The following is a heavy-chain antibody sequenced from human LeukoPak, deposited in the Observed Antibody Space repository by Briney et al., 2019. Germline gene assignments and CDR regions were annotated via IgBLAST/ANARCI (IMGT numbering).Heavy chain of an antibody. D-gene: IGHD2-21*01. CDR2: MGTTGRTI. CDR3: ARGGLLHLDY. V-gene: IGHV3-11*01. CDR1: GFTLSDYY. J-gene: IGHJ4*02. Sequence: GRCLGLSCAVSGFTLSDYYMSWVRESRANGRGGGTYMGTTGRTIYYAVSVKGRFIISRDNAKNPLYLKMNSLRAEDTAVYYCARGGLLHLDYWIQGALATVTS.